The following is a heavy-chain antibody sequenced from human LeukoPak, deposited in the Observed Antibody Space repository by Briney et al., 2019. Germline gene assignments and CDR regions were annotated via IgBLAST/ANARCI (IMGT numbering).Heavy chain of an antibody. CDR1: GYFISSGYY. D-gene: IGHD5-18*01. V-gene: IGHV4-38-2*01. J-gene: IGHJ4*02. CDR2: IFHSGTT. Sequence: SETLSLTCAVSGYFISSGYYWGWIRQPPGKGLEWIGSIFHSGTTYYNPSLQSRVTISVDTSKNQFSLKLSSVTAADTAVYYCAASGYSYGLQKYWGQGTLVTVSS. CDR3: AASGYSYGLQKY.